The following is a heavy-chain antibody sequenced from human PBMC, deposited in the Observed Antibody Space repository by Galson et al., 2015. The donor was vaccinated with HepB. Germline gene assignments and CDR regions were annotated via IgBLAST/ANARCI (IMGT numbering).Heavy chain of an antibody. V-gene: IGHV3-11*06. CDR1: GFTFSDYY. J-gene: IGHJ4*02. D-gene: IGHD1-26*01. CDR3: ARLTLIGWELPDYFDY. Sequence: SLRLSCAASGFTFSDYYMSWIRQAPGKGLEWVSYISSSSSYTNYADSVKGRFTISRDNAKNSLYLQMNSLRAEDTAVYYCARLTLIGWELPDYFDYWGQGTLVTVSS. CDR2: ISSSSSYT.